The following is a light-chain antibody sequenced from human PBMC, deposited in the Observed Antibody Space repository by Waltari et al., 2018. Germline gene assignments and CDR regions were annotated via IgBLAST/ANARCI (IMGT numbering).Light chain of an antibody. J-gene: IGLJ3*02. V-gene: IGLV2-11*01. CDR1: SSDVGANNF. CDR3: CSCVGRNIYWV. CDR2: DIN. Sequence: QSALTQPRSVSGSPGQSVTISCTGTSSDVGANNFVSWYQHHPDKAPKLIIYDINKRPSWVPDRVSGSKSGNTASLTISGLQAEDEADYYCCSCVGRNIYWVFGGGTKLTVL.